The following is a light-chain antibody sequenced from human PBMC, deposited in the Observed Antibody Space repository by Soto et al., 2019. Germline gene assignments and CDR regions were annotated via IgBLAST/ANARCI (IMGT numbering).Light chain of an antibody. CDR3: CSYAGTYTYV. CDR1: SSVVGGYNY. V-gene: IGLV2-11*01. Sequence: QSSLTQPRPMFGSPGQSVTLSCTGTSSVVGGYNYVSWYQQHPGKAPKLMIYAVSERPSGVPDRFSASKSGNTASLTISGLQAEDEADYYCCSYAGTYTYVFATGTKVTVL. CDR2: AVS. J-gene: IGLJ1*01.